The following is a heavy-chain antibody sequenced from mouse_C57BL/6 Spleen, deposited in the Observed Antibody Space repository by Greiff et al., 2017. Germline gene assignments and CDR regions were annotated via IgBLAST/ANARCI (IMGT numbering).Heavy chain of an antibody. V-gene: IGHV1-74*01. D-gene: IGHD4-1*01. CDR1: GYTFTSYW. J-gene: IGHJ3*01. CDR2: IHPSDSDT. CDR3: EISPGWDEGFAY. Sequence: QVQLKQPGAELVKPGASVKVSCKASGYTFTSYWMHWVKQRPGQGLEWIGRIHPSDSDTNYNQKFKGKATLTVDKSSSTAYMQLSSLTSEDSAVYYGEISPGWDEGFAYWGQGTLVTVSA.